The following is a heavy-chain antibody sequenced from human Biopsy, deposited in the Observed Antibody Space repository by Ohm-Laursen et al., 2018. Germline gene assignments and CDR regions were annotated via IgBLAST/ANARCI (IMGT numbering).Heavy chain of an antibody. V-gene: IGHV1-69*06. CDR3: ATKLTGYFHH. D-gene: IGHD3-9*01. CDR1: GGTFSNYG. CDR2: NIPILGTG. J-gene: IGHJ1*01. Sequence: SSVKVSCKAPGGTFSNYGVNRVRQAPGRGLEWLGGNIPILGTGNYAQKFQDRVTVAADTSTSTATMELRSLRSDDTAVYYCATKLTGYFHHWGQGTLVIVSS.